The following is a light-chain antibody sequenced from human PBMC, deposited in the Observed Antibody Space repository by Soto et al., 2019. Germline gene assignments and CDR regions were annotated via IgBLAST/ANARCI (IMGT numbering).Light chain of an antibody. J-gene: IGKJ1*01. CDR3: QQYNNWPRT. Sequence: EIVMTQSPATLSVSPGERATLSCRASQSVSSNLAWYQHKPGQAPRLLMYGASTRATGIPARFSGSGSGTEFTLTISSLQSEDFAVYYCQQYNNWPRTFGQGTKVEIK. V-gene: IGKV3-15*01. CDR1: QSVSSN. CDR2: GAS.